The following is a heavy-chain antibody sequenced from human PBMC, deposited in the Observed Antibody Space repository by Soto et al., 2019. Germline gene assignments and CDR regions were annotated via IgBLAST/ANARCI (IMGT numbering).Heavy chain of an antibody. V-gene: IGHV1-2*02. D-gene: IGHD6-6*01. CDR1: GYTYTGYY. CDR3: ARDHYSSSSLYYYYYGMDV. CDR2: INPNSGGT. J-gene: IGHJ6*02. Sequence: ASVRVSCKASGYTYTGYYMHWLRQAPGQGLEWMGWINPNSGGTNYAQKFQGRVTMTRDTSITTAYMELSRLRSDDTAVYYCARDHYSSSSLYYYYYGMDVWGQGTTVTVSS.